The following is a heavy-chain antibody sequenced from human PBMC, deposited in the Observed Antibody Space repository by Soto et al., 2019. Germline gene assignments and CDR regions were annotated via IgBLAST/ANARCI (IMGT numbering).Heavy chain of an antibody. Sequence: SETLSLTCTVSGGSISSYYWSWIRQPPGKGLEWIGYIYYRGSTNYNPSLKSRVTISVATSKNQFSLKLSSVTAADTAVYYCARVIGGYDYHYYYGMDVWGQGTTVTVSS. CDR1: GGSISSYY. V-gene: IGHV4-59*01. CDR2: IYYRGST. D-gene: IGHD5-12*01. CDR3: ARVIGGYDYHYYYGMDV. J-gene: IGHJ6*02.